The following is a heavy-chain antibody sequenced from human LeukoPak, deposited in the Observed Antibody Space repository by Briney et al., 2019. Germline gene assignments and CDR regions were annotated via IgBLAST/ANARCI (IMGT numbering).Heavy chain of an antibody. Sequence: SETLSFTCTVSGYSISSGYYWGWIRQPPGKGLEWIGSIFHSGSTYYNPSLKSRVTISVDTSKNQFSLKLSSVTAADTAVYYCARDPISGYYYADENWFDPWGQGTLVTVSS. CDR2: IFHSGST. J-gene: IGHJ5*02. D-gene: IGHD3-22*01. CDR3: ARDPISGYYYADENWFDP. V-gene: IGHV4-38-2*02. CDR1: GYSISSGYY.